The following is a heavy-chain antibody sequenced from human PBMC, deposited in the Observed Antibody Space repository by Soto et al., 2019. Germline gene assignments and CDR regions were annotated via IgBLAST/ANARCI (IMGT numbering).Heavy chain of an antibody. CDR3: ARHLRSGRRGGY. D-gene: IGHD1-26*01. CDR1: GFTFSSYA. CDR2: ISYDGSNK. V-gene: IGHV3-30-3*01. Sequence: QVQLVESGGGVVQPGRSLRLSCAASGFTFSSYAMHWVRQAPGKGLEWVAVISYDGSNKYYADSVKGRFTISRDNSKNTLYLQMNSLRAEDTAVYYCARHLRSGRRGGYWGQGTLVTVSS. J-gene: IGHJ4*02.